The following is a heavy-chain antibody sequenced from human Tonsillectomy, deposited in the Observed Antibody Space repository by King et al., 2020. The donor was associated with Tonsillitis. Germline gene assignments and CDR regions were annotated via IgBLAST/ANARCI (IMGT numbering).Heavy chain of an antibody. CDR3: AREGRNTWLRYYYYGMDV. D-gene: IGHD5-18*01. J-gene: IGHJ6*02. CDR2: ISAYNGNT. V-gene: IGHV1-18*04. Sequence: QLVQSGAEVKKPGASVKVSCKASGYTFTSYGISWVRQAPGQGLEWMGWISAYNGNTNYAQKLQGRVTMTTDTSTGTADMELRSLRSDDKAVYYCAREGRNTWLRYYYYGMDVWGQGTTVTVSS. CDR1: GYTFTSYG.